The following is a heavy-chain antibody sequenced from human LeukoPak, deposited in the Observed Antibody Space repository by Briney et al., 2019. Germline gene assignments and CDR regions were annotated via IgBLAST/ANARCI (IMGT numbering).Heavy chain of an antibody. CDR3: ARDFGLYSSSSLHY. CDR2: FDPEDGET. Sequence: ASVKVSCKVSGYTLTELSMHWVRQAPGKGLEWMGGFDPEDGETIYAQKFQGRVTMTRDMSTSTVYMELSSLRSEDTAVYYCARDFGLYSSSSLHYWGQGTLVTVSS. CDR1: GYTLTELS. J-gene: IGHJ4*02. V-gene: IGHV1-24*01. D-gene: IGHD6-6*01.